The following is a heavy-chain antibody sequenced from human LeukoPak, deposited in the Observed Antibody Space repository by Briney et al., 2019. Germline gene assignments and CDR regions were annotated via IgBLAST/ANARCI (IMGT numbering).Heavy chain of an antibody. Sequence: GGSLRLSCAASRFIFSNYAMSWVRQAPGKGLQWVSAFSGSGGSTYYADSVKGRFTISRDNAKNSLYLQMNSLRAEDTAVYYCAKWLPWNAFDIWGQGTMVTVSS. V-gene: IGHV3-23*01. CDR2: FSGSGGST. CDR3: AKWLPWNAFDI. CDR1: RFIFSNYA. D-gene: IGHD3-22*01. J-gene: IGHJ3*02.